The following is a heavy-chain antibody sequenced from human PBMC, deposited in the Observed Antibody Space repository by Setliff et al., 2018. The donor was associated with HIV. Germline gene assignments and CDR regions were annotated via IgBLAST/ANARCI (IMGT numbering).Heavy chain of an antibody. D-gene: IGHD3-3*01. V-gene: IGHV4-59*11. J-gene: IGHJ5*02. CDR1: GGSISSHY. Sequence: PSETLSLTCTVSGGSISSHYWGWIRQPPGKGLEWIGCIYQNGSTYYNPSLKSRVTISVDTSKNQFSLKLSSVTAADTAVYYCARGYYNFWSGYVNWFDPWGQGTLVTVSS. CDR3: ARGYYNFWSGYVNWFDP. CDR2: IYQNGST.